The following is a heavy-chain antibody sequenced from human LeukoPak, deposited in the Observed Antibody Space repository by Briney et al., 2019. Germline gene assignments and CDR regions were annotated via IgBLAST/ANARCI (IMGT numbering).Heavy chain of an antibody. D-gene: IGHD6-13*01. J-gene: IGHJ6*02. CDR3: ARASSSPLSTWGRGYGLDV. CDR2: IFGSGDNT. CDR1: GFTFSSYA. V-gene: IGHV3-23*01. Sequence: GGSLRLSCAASGFTFSSYAMSWVRQAPGKGLEWVSDIFGSGDNTYYADSVKGRFTISRDESKNTLYLQMNSLRADDTAVYYCARASSSPLSTWGRGYGLDVWGQGTTVTVSS.